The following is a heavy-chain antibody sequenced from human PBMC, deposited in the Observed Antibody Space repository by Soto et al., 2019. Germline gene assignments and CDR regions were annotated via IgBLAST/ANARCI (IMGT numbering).Heavy chain of an antibody. V-gene: IGHV4-59*08. J-gene: IGHJ4*02. Sequence: SETLSLTCTVSGGSISSYYWSWIRQPPGKGLEWIGYIYYSGSTNYNPSLKSRVTISVDTSKNQFSLKLSSVTAADTAVYYCARHPRGTGRSENYYFDYWGQGTLVTVSS. CDR2: IYYSGST. CDR3: ARHPRGTGRSENYYFDY. CDR1: GGSISSYY. D-gene: IGHD3-9*01.